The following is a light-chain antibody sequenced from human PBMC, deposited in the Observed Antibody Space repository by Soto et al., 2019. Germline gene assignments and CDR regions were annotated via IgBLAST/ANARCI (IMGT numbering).Light chain of an antibody. V-gene: IGKV3-20*01. CDR3: QQYGSSPLT. CDR2: GAS. Sequence: EIVLTQSPGTLSLSPGERATLSCRASQSVSSSYLAWYQQKPGQAPRLLIYGASSRATGIPDRFSGSGSGTDFTLTISRLEPEDFAVYYCQQYGSSPLTCGGGTKGESK. CDR1: QSVSSSY. J-gene: IGKJ4*01.